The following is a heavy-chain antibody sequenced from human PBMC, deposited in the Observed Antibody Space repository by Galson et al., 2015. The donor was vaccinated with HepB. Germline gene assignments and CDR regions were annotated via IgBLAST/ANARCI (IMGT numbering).Heavy chain of an antibody. CDR3: VKDISITLIRGVIVPDAFDV. J-gene: IGHJ3*01. CDR1: GFTFDDYA. CDR2: ISWDSGSL. D-gene: IGHD3-10*01. V-gene: IGHV3-9*01. Sequence: SLRLSCAASGFTFDDYAMHWVRQAAGKGLEWVSVISWDSGSLGYADSVKGRFTISRDNAKNSLYLQMNSLRAEDTALYYCVKDISITLIRGVIVPDAFDVWGQGTMVTVSA.